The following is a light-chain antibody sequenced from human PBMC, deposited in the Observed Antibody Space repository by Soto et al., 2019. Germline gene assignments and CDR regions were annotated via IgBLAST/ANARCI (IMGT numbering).Light chain of an antibody. J-gene: IGLJ3*02. Sequence: QSVLTQPPSASGTPGQRVTSSCSGSSSNIGSNTVNWYQQLPGTAPKLLIYSNNQRPSGVPERFSGSKSGTSASLAISGLQSEDEADYYCAAWDDSLNGRVFGGGTKLTVL. V-gene: IGLV1-44*01. CDR2: SNN. CDR3: AAWDDSLNGRV. CDR1: SSNIGSNT.